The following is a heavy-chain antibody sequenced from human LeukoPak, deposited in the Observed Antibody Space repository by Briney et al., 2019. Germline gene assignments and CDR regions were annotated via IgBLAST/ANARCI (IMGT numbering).Heavy chain of an antibody. V-gene: IGHV4-34*01. D-gene: IGHD3-3*01. J-gene: IGHJ5*02. CDR3: ARVARGDFWSGYYWFDP. Sequence: HPSETLSLTCAVYGGSFSGYYWSWIRQPPGKGLEWIGEINHSGSTNYNPSLKSRVTISVDTSKNQFSLKLSSVTAADTAVYYCARVARGDFWSGYYWFDPWGQGTLVTVSS. CDR2: INHSGST. CDR1: GGSFSGYY.